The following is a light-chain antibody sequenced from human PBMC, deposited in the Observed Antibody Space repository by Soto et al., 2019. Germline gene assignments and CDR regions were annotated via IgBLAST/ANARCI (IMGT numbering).Light chain of an antibody. J-gene: IGKJ2*01. V-gene: IGKV3-15*01. CDR2: GAS. Sequence: EIVMTQSPATLSVSPGERATLSCRASQSVSSNLAWYQQKPGQAPRLLIYGASTRATGIPATFSGSGSGTEFTLTISSLQSEDFAVYYCQQYNNCPYTFGQGTKLEIK. CDR3: QQYNNCPYT. CDR1: QSVSSN.